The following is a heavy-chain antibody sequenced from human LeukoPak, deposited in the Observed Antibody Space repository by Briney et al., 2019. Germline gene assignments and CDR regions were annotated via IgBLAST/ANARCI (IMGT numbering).Heavy chain of an antibody. V-gene: IGHV3-30*19. CDR1: GFTFSSYG. D-gene: IGHD1-26*01. Sequence: PGGCLRLSCAASGFTFSSYGMHWVRQAPGKGLEWVAVISYDGSNKYYADSVKGRFTISRDNSKNTLYLQMNSLRAEDTAVYYCARDRVGELLWYFQHWGQGTLVTVSS. CDR2: ISYDGSNK. J-gene: IGHJ1*01. CDR3: ARDRVGELLWYFQH.